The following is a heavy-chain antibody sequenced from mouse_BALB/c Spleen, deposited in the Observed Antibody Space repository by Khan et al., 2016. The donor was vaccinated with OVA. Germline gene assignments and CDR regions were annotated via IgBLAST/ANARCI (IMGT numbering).Heavy chain of an antibody. CDR3: AREEALYHFDH. CDR2: IYPGTDNS. V-gene: IGHV1S132*01. CDR1: GYIFTSYW. D-gene: IGHD3-2*02. Sequence: QVQLKQSGAELVRPGASVKLSCKTSGYIFTSYWIHWVKQRPGQGLEWIARIYPGTDNSYYNEKFKDKATLTADKSSSTAYMQLSSLKSEDSDVYCCAREEALYHFDHWGQGTPLTVSS. J-gene: IGHJ2*01.